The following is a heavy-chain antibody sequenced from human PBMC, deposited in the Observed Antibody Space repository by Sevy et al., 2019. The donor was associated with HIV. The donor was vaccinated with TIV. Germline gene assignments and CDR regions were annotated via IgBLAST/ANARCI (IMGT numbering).Heavy chain of an antibody. CDR1: GFTFSSYA. D-gene: IGHD6-13*01. J-gene: IGHJ4*02. Sequence: GGSLGLSCAASGFTFSSYAMSWVRQAPGRGLEWVSAIRGSGGSTYYADSVKGRFTISRDNSKNTLYLQMNSLRAEDTAVYYCASSSWQKENFDYWGQGTLVTVSS. CDR3: ASSSWQKENFDY. CDR2: IRGSGGST. V-gene: IGHV3-23*01.